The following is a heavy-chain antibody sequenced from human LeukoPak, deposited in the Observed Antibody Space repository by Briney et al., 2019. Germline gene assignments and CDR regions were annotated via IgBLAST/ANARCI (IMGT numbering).Heavy chain of an antibody. CDR1: GDSISSDY. Sequence: PSETLSLTSTVSGDSISSDYWSWIRQPPGRGLEWIGYVYRSGNTDYNPSLMRRLTISLDTSKNQLSLNLTSVTAADTAVYYCAGRGQRYFRDWGQGTLVTVSS. J-gene: IGHJ1*01. CDR3: AGRGQRYFRD. V-gene: IGHV4-4*08. CDR2: VYRSGNT.